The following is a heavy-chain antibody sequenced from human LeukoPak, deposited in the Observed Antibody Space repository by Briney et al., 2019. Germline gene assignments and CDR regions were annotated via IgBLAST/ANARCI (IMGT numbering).Heavy chain of an antibody. CDR1: GGSLSSGGYY. V-gene: IGHV4-31*03. CDR3: ARSDSSGYCYVS. Sequence: SETLSLTCTVSGGSLSSGGYYWTWIRQHPGQGLEWIGYIYYSGSTYYNPSLKSRLSISVDTSKNQFSLNLTSVTAADTAVYYCARSDSSGYCYVSWGQGTLVTVSS. J-gene: IGHJ5*02. D-gene: IGHD3-22*01. CDR2: IYYSGST.